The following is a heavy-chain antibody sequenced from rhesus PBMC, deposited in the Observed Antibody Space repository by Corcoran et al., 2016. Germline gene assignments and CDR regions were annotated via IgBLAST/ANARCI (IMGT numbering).Heavy chain of an antibody. CDR2: IFGSIGST. V-gene: IGHV4S7*01. CDR1: GGSISSGYG. Sequence: QVQLQESGPGLVKPSETLSLTCAVSGGSISSGYGWSWIRQPPGKGLVWIGHIFGSIGSTYYNPSLKSRVTISRDTSKNQFSLKLSSVTAADTAVYYCARQRTAAAGHDYWGQGVLVTVSS. J-gene: IGHJ4*01. CDR3: ARQRTAAAGHDY. D-gene: IGHD6-25*01.